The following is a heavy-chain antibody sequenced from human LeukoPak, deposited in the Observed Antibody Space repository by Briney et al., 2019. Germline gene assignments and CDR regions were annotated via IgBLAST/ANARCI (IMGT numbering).Heavy chain of an antibody. J-gene: IGHJ1*01. D-gene: IGHD5-18*01. CDR3: ARDRAPYSYGPFQH. Sequence: GGSVRLSCAASGFTFSSYAMHWVRQAPGKGLEWVAVISYDGSNKYYADSVKGRFTISGDNSKNTLYLQMNSLRAEDTAVYYCARDRAPYSYGPFQHWGQGTLVTVSS. CDR1: GFTFSSYA. V-gene: IGHV3-30-3*01. CDR2: ISYDGSNK.